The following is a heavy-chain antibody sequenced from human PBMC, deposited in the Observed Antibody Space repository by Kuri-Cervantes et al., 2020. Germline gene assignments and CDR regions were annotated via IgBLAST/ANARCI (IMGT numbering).Heavy chain of an antibody. CDR2: INPSGGST. Sequence: ASVKVSCKASGGTFSSYAISWVRQAPRQGLEWMGWINPSGGSTSYAQKFQGRVTMTRDTSTSTVYMELSSLRSEDTAVYYCARDLDYDYVWGSYRYTARGMDVWGQGTTVTVSS. D-gene: IGHD3-16*02. CDR3: ARDLDYDYVWGSYRYTARGMDV. V-gene: IGHV1-46*01. J-gene: IGHJ6*02. CDR1: GGTFSSYA.